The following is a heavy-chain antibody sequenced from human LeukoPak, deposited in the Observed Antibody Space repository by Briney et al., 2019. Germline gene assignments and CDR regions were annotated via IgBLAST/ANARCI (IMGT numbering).Heavy chain of an antibody. CDR2: IYYSGST. D-gene: IGHD1-26*01. CDR1: GGSISNFY. V-gene: IGHV4-59*01. Sequence: SETLSLTCTVSGGSISNFYWSWIRQPPGEGLEWIGYIYYSGSTNYNPSLKSRVTISLDTSKNQFSLKLSSVTAADTAVYFCARETMGGSFGNWGQGTLVTVSS. CDR3: ARETMGGSFGN. J-gene: IGHJ1*01.